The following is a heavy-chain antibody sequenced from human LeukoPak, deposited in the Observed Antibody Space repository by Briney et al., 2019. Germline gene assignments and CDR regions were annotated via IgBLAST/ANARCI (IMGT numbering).Heavy chain of an antibody. V-gene: IGHV4-34*01. CDR1: GGSFSGYY. CDR2: IYHSGST. J-gene: IGHJ4*02. CDR3: ARNGGGYYYGEFFDY. D-gene: IGHD3-22*01. Sequence: SETLSLTCAVYGGSFSGYYWSWIRQPPGKGLEWIGEIYHSGSTNYNPSLKSRVTISVDKSKNQFSLKLSSVTAADTAVYYCARNGGGYYYGEFFDYWGQGTLVTVSS.